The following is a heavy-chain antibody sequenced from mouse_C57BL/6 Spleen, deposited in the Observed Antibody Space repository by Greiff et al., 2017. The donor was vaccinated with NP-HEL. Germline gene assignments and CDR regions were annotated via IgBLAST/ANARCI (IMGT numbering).Heavy chain of an antibody. V-gene: IGHV1-81*01. Sequence: VQLQQSGAELARPGASVKLSCKASGYTFTSYGISWVKQRTGQGLEWIGEIYPRSGNTYYNEKFKGKATLTADKSSSTAYMELRSLTSVDSAVYFCAREGPYGYDEGRHYFDYWGQGTTLTVSS. CDR3: AREGPYGYDEGRHYFDY. CDR2: IYPRSGNT. J-gene: IGHJ2*01. D-gene: IGHD2-2*01. CDR1: GYTFTSYG.